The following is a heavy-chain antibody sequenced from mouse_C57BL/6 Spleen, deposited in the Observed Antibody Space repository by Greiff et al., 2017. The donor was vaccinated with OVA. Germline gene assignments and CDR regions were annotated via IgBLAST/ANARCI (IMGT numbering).Heavy chain of an antibody. CDR2: INPSTGGT. V-gene: IGHV1-42*01. Sequence: VQLQQSGPELVKPGASVKISCKASGYSFTGYYMNWVKQSPEKSLEWIGEINPSTGGTTYNQKFKAKATLTVDKSSSTAYMQLKSLTSEDSAVYYCASRRDYDEDWYFDVWGTGTTVTVSS. D-gene: IGHD2-4*01. J-gene: IGHJ1*03. CDR3: ASRRDYDEDWYFDV. CDR1: GYSFTGYY.